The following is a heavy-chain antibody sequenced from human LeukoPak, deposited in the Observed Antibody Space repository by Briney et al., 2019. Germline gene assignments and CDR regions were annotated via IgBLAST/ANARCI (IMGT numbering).Heavy chain of an antibody. D-gene: IGHD3-3*01. J-gene: IGHJ5*02. V-gene: IGHV4-61*02. CDR3: ARTFWSGYCWFDP. CDR1: GGSISSNRYY. Sequence: PSETLSLTCTVSGGSISSNRYYWSWIRQPAGKGLEWIGRVDSSGTTNYNPSLKSRVTISLDTSKNQFSLKVTSATAADTALYYCARTFWSGYCWFDPWGQGTLVSVSS. CDR2: VDSSGTT.